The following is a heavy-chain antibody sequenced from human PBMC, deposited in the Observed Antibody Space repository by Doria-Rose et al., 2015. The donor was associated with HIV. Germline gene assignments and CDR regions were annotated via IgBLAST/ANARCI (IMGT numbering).Heavy chain of an antibody. CDR1: GVSLSSPGMG. Sequence: QESGPVLVKPTETLTLTCTVSGVSLSSPGMGVSWIRQPPGKALEWLANIFSDDERSYITSLKSRLTISRVTSKSQVVLTMTDVDPVDTATYYCARIKSSRWYHKYYFDFWGQGTLVIVSA. J-gene: IGHJ4*02. CDR3: ARIKSSRWYHKYYFDF. V-gene: IGHV2-26*01. D-gene: IGHD6-13*01. CDR2: IFSDDER.